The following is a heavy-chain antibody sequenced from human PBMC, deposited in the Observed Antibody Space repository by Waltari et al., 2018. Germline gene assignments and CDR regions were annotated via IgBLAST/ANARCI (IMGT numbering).Heavy chain of an antibody. CDR3: ATRKGRHFDS. CDR1: GFTFSSYN. CDR2: ISRSGSTI. V-gene: IGHV3-48*03. Sequence: EVQLVESGGGLVQPGGSLRLSCAASGFTFSSYNMDWVRQAPGKGLEYISYISRSGSTIFYADSVKGRFTISRDNAKNSLYLQMTSLRADDTAVYYCATRKGRHFDSWGQGTLVTVSS. J-gene: IGHJ4*02.